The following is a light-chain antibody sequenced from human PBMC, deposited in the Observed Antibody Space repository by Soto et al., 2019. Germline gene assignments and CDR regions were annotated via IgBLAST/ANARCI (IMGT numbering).Light chain of an antibody. CDR3: KQYNSYSPT. V-gene: IGKV1-5*01. CDR1: QSISNW. CDR2: HAS. Sequence: DIQMTQSPSTLPASVGDRVTITCRASQSISNWLAWYQQKPGTAPKVLIYHASNLQSGVQSRFSGSGSETEFTLTISGLQPGDSATYYCKQYNSYSPTFGQGTKVDIK. J-gene: IGKJ1*01.